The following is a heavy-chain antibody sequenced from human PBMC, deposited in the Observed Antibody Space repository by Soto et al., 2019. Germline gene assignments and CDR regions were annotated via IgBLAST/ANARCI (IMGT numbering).Heavy chain of an antibody. V-gene: IGHV1-18*01. CDR1: GYTFTSYG. CDR2: ISAYNGNT. Sequence: QVQLVQSGAEVKKPGASVKVSCKASGYTFTSYGISWVRQAPGQGLEWMGWISAYNGNTNYAQKLQGRVTMTTDTYTSTAYMELRSLRSDDTAVYYCARETRDCSSTSCYTSAEYFQHWGQGTLVTVSS. CDR3: ARETRDCSSTSCYTSAEYFQH. D-gene: IGHD2-2*02. J-gene: IGHJ1*01.